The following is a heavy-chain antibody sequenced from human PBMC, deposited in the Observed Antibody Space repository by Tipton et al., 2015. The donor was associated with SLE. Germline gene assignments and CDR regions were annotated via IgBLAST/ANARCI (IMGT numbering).Heavy chain of an antibody. J-gene: IGHJ4*02. D-gene: IGHD5-12*01. CDR3: TAPDIGSDGSLDY. CDR1: GFTFSTYA. CDR2: FQSGGRT. V-gene: IGHV3-23*01. Sequence: SLRLSCAASGFTFSTYAMSWVRQAPGRGLEWVSGFQSGGRTHYADSVKGRFTISRDNSKNTLYLQMSSLRPEDTSLYYCTAPDIGSDGSLDYWGQGTLVTVSS.